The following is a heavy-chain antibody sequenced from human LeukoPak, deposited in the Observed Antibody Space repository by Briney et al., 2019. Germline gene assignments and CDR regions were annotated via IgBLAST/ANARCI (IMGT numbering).Heavy chain of an antibody. CDR1: GYTFTSYG. V-gene: IGHV1-8*02. Sequence: ASVKVSCKASGYTFTSYGISWVRQAPGQGLEWMGWMNPNSGNSGFAQKFQGRVIMTRNTSIATAYMEVTNLRLDDTAVYYCVDPDRWGQGTLVTVSS. D-gene: IGHD3-22*01. J-gene: IGHJ1*01. CDR2: MNPNSGNS. CDR3: VDPDR.